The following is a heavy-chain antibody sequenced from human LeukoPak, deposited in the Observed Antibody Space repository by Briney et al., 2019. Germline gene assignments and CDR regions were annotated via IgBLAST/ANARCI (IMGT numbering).Heavy chain of an antibody. CDR3: ARHYYGSGRPTPMDV. J-gene: IGHJ6*03. CDR2: ISSSGST. CDR1: GDSISSGDYY. D-gene: IGHD3-10*01. V-gene: IGHV4-61*02. Sequence: SETLSLTCTVSGDSISSGDYYWSWIRQPAGKGLGWIGRISSSGSTNYNPSLKSRVTISVDTSKNQFSLKLSSVTAADTAVYYCARHYYGSGRPTPMDVWGKGTTVTISS.